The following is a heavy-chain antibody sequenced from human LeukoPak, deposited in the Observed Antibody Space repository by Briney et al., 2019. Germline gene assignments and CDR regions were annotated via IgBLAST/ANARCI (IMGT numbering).Heavy chain of an antibody. CDR1: GFTMHTYG. CDR2: IGPDGGTT. Sequence: PGASLRLPCAASGFTMHTYGMHWVRQAPGKGLEYISGIGPDGGTTYYANSVTSRFTISRDNSNYMVYLQMVSLTADDMGVYYCARGAQLTDYWGQGTLVTVSS. V-gene: IGHV3-64*01. J-gene: IGHJ4*02. CDR3: ARGAQLTDY. D-gene: IGHD6-13*01.